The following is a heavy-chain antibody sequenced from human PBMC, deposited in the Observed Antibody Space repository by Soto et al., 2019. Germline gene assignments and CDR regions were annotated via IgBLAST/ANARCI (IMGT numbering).Heavy chain of an antibody. CDR1: GGSISSYY. Sequence: PSETLSLTCIVSGGSISSYYWSWIRQPAGKGLEWIGRIYTSGSTNYNPSLKSRVTMSVDTSKNQFSLKLSSVTAADTAVYYCARDRLAYCGGDCYSGELDPWGQGTLVTVSS. D-gene: IGHD2-21*02. CDR2: IYTSGST. J-gene: IGHJ5*02. V-gene: IGHV4-4*07. CDR3: ARDRLAYCGGDCYSGELDP.